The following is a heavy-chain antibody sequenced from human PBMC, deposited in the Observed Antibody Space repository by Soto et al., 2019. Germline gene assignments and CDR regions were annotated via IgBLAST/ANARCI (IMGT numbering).Heavy chain of an antibody. Sequence: QVQLVESGGGVVQPGRSLRLSCAASGFTFSSYAMHWVRQAPGKGLEWVAVISYDGSNKYYADSVKGRFTISRDNSKNTLYLQMNSLRAEDTAVYYCGRGGRSSGYYIPSYYFDYWGQGTLVTVSS. CDR1: GFTFSSYA. CDR3: GRGGRSSGYYIPSYYFDY. V-gene: IGHV3-30-3*01. CDR2: ISYDGSNK. D-gene: IGHD3-22*01. J-gene: IGHJ4*02.